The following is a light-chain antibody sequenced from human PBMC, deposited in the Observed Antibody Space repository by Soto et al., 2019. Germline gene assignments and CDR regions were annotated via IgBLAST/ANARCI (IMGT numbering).Light chain of an antibody. CDR1: KSISIW. CDR3: QQYNTYPWA. Sequence: DIQMTQSPATLSASAGDRVTITCRASKSISIWLAWYPQKPEKAPNLLIYKASTLVAGVPPRFSGSGSGTEFTHPISSRQPDDFSTYYCQQYNTYPWAFGQGTNVEVK. J-gene: IGKJ1*01. CDR2: KAS. V-gene: IGKV1-5*03.